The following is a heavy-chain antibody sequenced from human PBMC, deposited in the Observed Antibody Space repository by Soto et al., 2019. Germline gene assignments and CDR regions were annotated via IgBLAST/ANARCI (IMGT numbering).Heavy chain of an antibody. Sequence: SEILSLTCDVYGGSFSNYYWGWIRQPPGKGLEWIGDIYYSGSTYYNPSLESRVTISVDSSKNQFSLRLSSVTAADTAMYYCTRRYCGGDRYPSERYFQHWGQGTLVTVSS. CDR2: IYYSGST. V-gene: IGHV4-34*01. CDR1: GGSFSNYY. J-gene: IGHJ1*01. D-gene: IGHD2-21*02. CDR3: TRRYCGGDRYPSERYFQH.